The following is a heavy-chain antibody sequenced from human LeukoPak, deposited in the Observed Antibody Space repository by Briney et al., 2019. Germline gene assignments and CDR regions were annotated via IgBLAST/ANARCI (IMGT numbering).Heavy chain of an antibody. CDR2: ISGSGGST. J-gene: IGHJ4*02. V-gene: IGHV3-23*01. D-gene: IGHD4-17*01. CDR3: AKVLTVTTDPFDY. Sequence: GGSLRLSCAASGXXFSSYAMSWVRQAPGKGLEWVSAISGSGGSTYHADSVKGRFTISRDNSKNTLYLQMNSLRAEDTAVYYCAKVLTVTTDPFDYWGQGTLVTVSS. CDR1: GXXFSSYA.